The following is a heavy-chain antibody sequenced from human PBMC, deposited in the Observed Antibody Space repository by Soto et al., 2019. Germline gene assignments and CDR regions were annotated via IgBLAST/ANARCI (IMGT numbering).Heavy chain of an antibody. CDR3: ARETDERSQQLYYYGMDV. J-gene: IGHJ6*02. D-gene: IGHD6-13*01. Sequence: GGSLRLSCAAAGITFSSYSMNWVRQAPGKGLEWVSSISSSSSYIYYADSVKGRFTISRDNAKNSLYLQMNSLRAEDTAVYYCARETDERSQQLYYYGMDVWGQGTTVT. CDR2: ISSSSSYI. CDR1: GITFSSYS. V-gene: IGHV3-21*01.